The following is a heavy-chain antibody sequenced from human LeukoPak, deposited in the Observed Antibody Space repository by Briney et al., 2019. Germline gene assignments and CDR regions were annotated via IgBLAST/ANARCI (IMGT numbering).Heavy chain of an antibody. V-gene: IGHV4-59*10. Sequence: SETLSLTCAVYGGSFSGYYWSWIRQPAGKGLEWIGRIYTSGSTNYNPSLKSRVTISVDTSKNQFSLKLSSVTAADTAVYYCARGVAARNWFDPWGQGTLVTVSS. CDR2: IYTSGST. CDR1: GGSFSGYY. CDR3: ARGVAARNWFDP. J-gene: IGHJ5*02. D-gene: IGHD6-6*01.